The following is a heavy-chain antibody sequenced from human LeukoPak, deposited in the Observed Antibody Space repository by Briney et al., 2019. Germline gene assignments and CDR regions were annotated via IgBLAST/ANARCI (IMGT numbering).Heavy chain of an antibody. V-gene: IGHV3-21*01. D-gene: IGHD5-24*01. Sequence: GSLRPSCAASGFTFTAYTINWVRQAPGKGLEWVSYISGSTTDIYYADSVKGRFTISRDNAKNSLYLQMNSLRAEDTAVYYCARGRDGYNLVDAFDIWGQGILVIVSS. CDR3: ARGRDGYNLVDAFDI. CDR2: ISGSTTDI. J-gene: IGHJ3*02. CDR1: GFTFTAYT.